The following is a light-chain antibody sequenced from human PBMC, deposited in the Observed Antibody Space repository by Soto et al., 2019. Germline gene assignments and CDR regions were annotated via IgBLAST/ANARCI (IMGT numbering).Light chain of an antibody. J-gene: IGLJ3*02. Sequence: QLVLTQSPSASASLGASVKLTCTLSSGHSSYAIAWHQQQPEKGPRYLMKLNSDGSHSKGDGIPDRFSGSSSGAERYLTISSIQSVDEDDYPCQTWGTGIPWVFGGGTKLTVL. V-gene: IGLV4-69*01. CDR3: QTWGTGIPWV. CDR2: LNSDGSH. CDR1: SGHSSYA.